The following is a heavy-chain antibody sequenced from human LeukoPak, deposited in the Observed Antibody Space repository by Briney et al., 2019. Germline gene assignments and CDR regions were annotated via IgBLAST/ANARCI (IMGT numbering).Heavy chain of an antibody. CDR1: GYTFSGYC. D-gene: IGHD1-26*01. Sequence: GASVKVSCKAYGYTFSGYCMHWVRQAPGQGLEWMGWINPNNGGTKYEQKFQGRVTMTGDTSTSTVYMELSSLRSEDTAVYYCARVGGSYGGYYFDYWGQGTLVTVSS. J-gene: IGHJ4*02. V-gene: IGHV1-2*02. CDR3: ARVGGSYGGYYFDY. CDR2: INPNNGGT.